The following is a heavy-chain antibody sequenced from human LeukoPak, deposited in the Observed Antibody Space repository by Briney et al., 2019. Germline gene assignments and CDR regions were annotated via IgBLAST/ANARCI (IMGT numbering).Heavy chain of an antibody. CDR2: TSYDGSNK. J-gene: IGHJ4*02. CDR3: ARDGRQWLADYYFDY. Sequence: GGSLRLSCAASGFTFSSYGMHWVRQAPGKGLEWVAVTSYDGSNKYYADSVKGRFTISRDNSKNTVYLQMNSLRAEDTAIYYCARDGRQWLADYYFDYWGQGTLVTVSS. V-gene: IGHV3-30*19. D-gene: IGHD6-19*01. CDR1: GFTFSSYG.